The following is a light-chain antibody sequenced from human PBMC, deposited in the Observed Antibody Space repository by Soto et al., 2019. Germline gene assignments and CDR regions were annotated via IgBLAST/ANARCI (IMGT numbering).Light chain of an antibody. CDR2: GTS. J-gene: IGKJ2*01. V-gene: IGKV3-20*01. Sequence: EIVLTQSPGTLSLSPGERATLSCRASQSVSSKYLAWHQQKPGQAPRVLIYGTSIRASGVPERFSGGGSGTDFTLTITRLEPEDFAVYYCQHYGASPKYTFGQGTKLEIK. CDR1: QSVSSKY. CDR3: QHYGASPKYT.